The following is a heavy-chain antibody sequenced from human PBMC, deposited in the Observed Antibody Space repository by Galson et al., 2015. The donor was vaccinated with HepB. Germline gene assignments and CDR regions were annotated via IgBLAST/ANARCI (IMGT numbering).Heavy chain of an antibody. CDR1: GYTFTSYA. CDR2: INAGNGNT. V-gene: IGHV1-3*01. Sequence: SVKVSCKASGYTFTSYAMHWVRQAPGQRLEWMGWINAGNGNTKYSQKFQGRVTITRDTSASTAYMELSSLRSEDTAVYYCARDLSTYYYDSSGYPDYWGQGTLVTVSS. D-gene: IGHD3-22*01. CDR3: ARDLSTYYYDSSGYPDY. J-gene: IGHJ4*02.